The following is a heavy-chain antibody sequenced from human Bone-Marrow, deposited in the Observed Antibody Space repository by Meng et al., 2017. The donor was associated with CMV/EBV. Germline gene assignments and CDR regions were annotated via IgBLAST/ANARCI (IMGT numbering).Heavy chain of an antibody. D-gene: IGHD3-16*01. CDR3: AKDATTTWGDYYYGMDV. J-gene: IGHJ6*02. CDR2: IYSGGST. Sequence: GGSLRRSCAASGFTVSSNYMSWVRQAPGKGLEWVSVIYSGGSTYYADSVKGRFTISRDNSKNTLYLQMNSLRAEDTAVYYCAKDATTTWGDYYYGMDVRGQGTTVTASS. V-gene: IGHV3-66*02. CDR1: GFTVSSNY.